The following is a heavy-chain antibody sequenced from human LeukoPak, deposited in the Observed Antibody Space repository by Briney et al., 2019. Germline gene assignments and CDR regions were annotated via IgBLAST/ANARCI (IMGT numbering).Heavy chain of an antibody. CDR1: GFTFNNSY. CDR3: AKRTAETVGYFDF. D-gene: IGHD4-23*01. V-gene: IGHV3-23*01. J-gene: IGHJ4*02. Sequence: GGSLRLSCAASGFTFNNSYMSWIRQAPGKRPEWVSAITGSGDTTYYADSVKGRFTISRDNSKITLYLQMNSLRAENTAVYYCAKRTAETVGYFDFWGQGTLVTVSS. CDR2: ITGSGDTT.